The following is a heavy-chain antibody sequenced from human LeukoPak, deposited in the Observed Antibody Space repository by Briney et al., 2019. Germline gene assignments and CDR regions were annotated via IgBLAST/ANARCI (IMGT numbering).Heavy chain of an antibody. Sequence: GGSLRLSCAASGFTFSSYGMHWVRQAPGKGLEWVAVISYDGSNKYYADSVKGRFTISRDNAKNSLYLQMNSLRTEDTAVYYCARGGSGNWNAPFDYWGQGTLVTVSS. V-gene: IGHV3-30*03. D-gene: IGHD1-1*01. CDR1: GFTFSSYG. J-gene: IGHJ4*02. CDR2: ISYDGSNK. CDR3: ARGGSGNWNAPFDY.